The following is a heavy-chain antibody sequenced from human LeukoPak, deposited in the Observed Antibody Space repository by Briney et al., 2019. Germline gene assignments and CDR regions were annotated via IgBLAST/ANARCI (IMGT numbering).Heavy chain of an antibody. D-gene: IGHD6-6*01. CDR3: AREEEDSSSSDWFDP. V-gene: IGHV4-38-2*02. Sequence: SETLSLTCTVSGYSISSGYYWGWIRQPPGKGLEWIGSIYHSGSTYFNPSLKSRVTISVDTSKNQFSLKLSSVTAADTAVYYCAREEEDSSSSDWFDPWGQGTLVTVSS. CDR1: GYSISSGYY. CDR2: IYHSGST. J-gene: IGHJ5*02.